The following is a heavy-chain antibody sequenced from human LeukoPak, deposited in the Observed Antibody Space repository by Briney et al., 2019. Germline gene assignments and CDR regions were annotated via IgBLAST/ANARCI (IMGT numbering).Heavy chain of an antibody. CDR2: IRYDGSNK. CDR3: AKDTAMVRRELFDY. D-gene: IGHD5-18*01. J-gene: IGHJ4*02. Sequence: PGGSLRLSCAASGFTFSSYWMSWVRQAPGKGLEWVAFIRYDGSNKYYADSVKGRFTISRDNSKNTLYLQMNSLRAEDTAVYYCAKDTAMVRRELFDYWGQGTLVTVSS. CDR1: GFTFSSYW. V-gene: IGHV3-30*02.